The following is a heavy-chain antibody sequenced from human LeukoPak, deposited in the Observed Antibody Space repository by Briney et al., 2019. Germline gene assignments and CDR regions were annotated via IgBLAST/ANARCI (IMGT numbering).Heavy chain of an antibody. D-gene: IGHD3-22*01. J-gene: IGHJ4*02. CDR3: ARDYYDSSGYLDY. Sequence: ASVKVSCKXSGGTFSSYAISWVRQAPGQGLEWMGWISAYNGNTNYAQRLQGRVTMTTDTSTSTAYMELRSLRSDDTAVYYCARDYYDSSGYLDYWGQGTLVTVSS. CDR2: ISAYNGNT. V-gene: IGHV1-18*01. CDR1: GGTFSSYA.